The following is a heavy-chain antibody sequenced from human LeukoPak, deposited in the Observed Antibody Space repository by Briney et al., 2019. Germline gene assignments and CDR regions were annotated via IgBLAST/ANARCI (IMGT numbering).Heavy chain of an antibody. CDR2: INPSGGST. CDR1: GYTFTSYY. Sequence: ASARLSCKASGYTFTSYYMHWVRQAPGQGLEWMGIINPSGGSTSYAQKFQGRVTMTRDTSTSTVYMELSSLRSEDTAVYYCARARGGPVSYYYYYGMDVWGQGTTDTVSS. D-gene: IGHD2-15*01. CDR3: ARARGGPVSYYYYYGMDV. J-gene: IGHJ6*02. V-gene: IGHV1-46*01.